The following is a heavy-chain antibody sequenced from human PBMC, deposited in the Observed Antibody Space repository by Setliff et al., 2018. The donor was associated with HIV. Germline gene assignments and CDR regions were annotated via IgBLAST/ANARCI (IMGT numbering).Heavy chain of an antibody. V-gene: IGHV3-53*01. CDR1: GFTFSSYA. CDR3: ARGRYDYVWGSHREYYYYYIDV. J-gene: IGHJ6*03. CDR2: IYSGGGT. Sequence: GGSLRLSCVGSGFTFSSYAMHWVRQAPGKGLERVSVIYSGGGTDYADFVKGRFIISRDNSKNMLYLQMNGLRAEDTAVYYCARGRYDYVWGSHREYYYYYIDVWGKGTTVTSP. D-gene: IGHD3-16*02.